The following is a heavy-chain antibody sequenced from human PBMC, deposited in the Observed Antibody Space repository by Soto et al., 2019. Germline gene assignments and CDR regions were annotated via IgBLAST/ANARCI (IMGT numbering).Heavy chain of an antibody. CDR3: ARDRRPTAYYRGSDAFDI. CDR2: INPNSGGT. CDR1: GYTFTGYY. D-gene: IGHD3-10*01. V-gene: IGHV1-2*04. J-gene: IGHJ3*02. Sequence: QVQLVQSGAEVKKPGASVKVSCKASGYTFTGYYMHWVRQAPGQGLEWMGWINPNSGGTNYAQKFQGCVTMTRDTSISTAYMELSRLRSDDTAVYYCARDRRPTAYYRGSDAFDIWGQGTMVTVSS.